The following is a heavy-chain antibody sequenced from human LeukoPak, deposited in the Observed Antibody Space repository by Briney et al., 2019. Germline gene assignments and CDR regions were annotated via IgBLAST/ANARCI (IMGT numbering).Heavy chain of an antibody. CDR3: ARWGIGDLRNTFDI. J-gene: IGHJ3*02. Sequence: ASVKVSCKASGYTFTSYGISWVRQAPGQGLEWMGWINPSSGGTNYAQKFQGRVTMTRDTSISTAYMEMSRLRSDDTAVYYCARWGIGDLRNTFDIWGHGTMVTVSS. D-gene: IGHD3-10*01. CDR1: GYTFTSYG. V-gene: IGHV1-2*02. CDR2: INPSSGGT.